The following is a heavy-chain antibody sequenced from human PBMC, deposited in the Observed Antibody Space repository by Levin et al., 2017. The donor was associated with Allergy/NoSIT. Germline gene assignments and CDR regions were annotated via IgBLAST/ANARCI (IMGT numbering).Heavy chain of an antibody. Sequence: PSQTLSLTCAVYGGSLSGYYWSWIRQSPEKGLEWIGEMNPSGSSNYNPSLRSRVTISLDTSKNQFSLKLSSVTAADRAKYFCARATRSSLIHYFDHWGQGTLVTVSS. D-gene: IGHD6-13*01. CDR1: GGSLSGYY. V-gene: IGHV4-34*01. CDR2: MNPSGSS. J-gene: IGHJ4*02. CDR3: ARATRSSLIHYFDH.